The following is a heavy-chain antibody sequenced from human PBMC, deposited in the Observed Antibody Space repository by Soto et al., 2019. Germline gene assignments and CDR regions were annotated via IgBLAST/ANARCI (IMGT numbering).Heavy chain of an antibody. J-gene: IGHJ6*02. V-gene: IGHV3-30-3*01. CDR1: GFTFSSYA. CDR3: ARDVESGSSQYYYYYYGMDV. Sequence: PGGSLRLSCAASGFTFSSYAMPWVRQAPGKGLEGVAVISYDGSNKYYGDSVKGRFTISRDNSKNTLYLQMNSLRAEDTAVYYCARDVESGSSQYYYYYYGMDVWGQGTTVTVSS. D-gene: IGHD1-26*01. CDR2: ISYDGSNK.